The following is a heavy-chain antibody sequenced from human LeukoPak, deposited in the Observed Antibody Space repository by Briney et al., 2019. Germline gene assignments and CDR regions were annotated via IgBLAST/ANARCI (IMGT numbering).Heavy chain of an antibody. CDR1: SGSFSGYY. CDR2: IYHTGGT. D-gene: IGHD2/OR15-2a*01. Sequence: SETLSLTCAVYSGSFSGYYWGWIRQPPGKGREWIATIYHTGGTYYNPSLKSRVTMSIDTSKNQFSLKLSSVTAADTALYYCSRASSTSFYDFWGQGTLVTVSS. J-gene: IGHJ4*02. V-gene: IGHV4-38-2*01. CDR3: SRASSTSFYDF.